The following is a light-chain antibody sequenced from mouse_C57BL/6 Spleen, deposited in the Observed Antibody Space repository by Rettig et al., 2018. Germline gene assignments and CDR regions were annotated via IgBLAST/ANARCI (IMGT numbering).Light chain of an antibody. V-gene: IGKV5-48*01. CDR3: QQSNSWPLT. J-gene: IGKJ5*01. CDR2: YAS. Sequence: NGSLRLLIKYASESISGIPSRFSGSGSGTDFTLSINSVESEDIADYYCQQSNSWPLTFGAGTKLELK.